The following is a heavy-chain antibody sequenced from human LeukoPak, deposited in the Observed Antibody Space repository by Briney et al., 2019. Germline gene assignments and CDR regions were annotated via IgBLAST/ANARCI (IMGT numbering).Heavy chain of an antibody. J-gene: IGHJ4*02. CDR2: ISGSGGST. V-gene: IGHV3-23*01. CDR1: GFTFSDYY. Sequence: GGSLRLSCAASGFTFSDYYMSWIRQAPGKGLEWVSAISGSGGSTYYADSVKGRFTISRAKNTLYLQMNSLRAEDTAVYYCAKVDYDSSGYYSGRANDYWGQGTLVTVSS. CDR3: AKVDYDSSGYYSGRANDY. D-gene: IGHD3-22*01.